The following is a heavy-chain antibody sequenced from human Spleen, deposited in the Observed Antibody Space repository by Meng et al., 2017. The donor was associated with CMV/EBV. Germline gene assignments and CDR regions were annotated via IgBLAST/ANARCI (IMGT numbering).Heavy chain of an antibody. D-gene: IGHD2-2*01. Sequence: GESLRLSCAASGFTFSSYGMHWVRQAPGKGLEWVAFIRYDGSNKYYADSVKGRFTIYRDNSKNTLYLQMNSLRAEDTAVYYCAKVRVVGYGMDVWGQGTTVTVSS. CDR3: AKVRVVGYGMDV. V-gene: IGHV3-30*02. J-gene: IGHJ6*02. CDR2: IRYDGSNK. CDR1: GFTFSSYG.